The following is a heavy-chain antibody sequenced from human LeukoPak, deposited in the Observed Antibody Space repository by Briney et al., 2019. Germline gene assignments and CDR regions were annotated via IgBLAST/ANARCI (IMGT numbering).Heavy chain of an antibody. Sequence: EASVKVSCKASGYTFTGYYMHWVRQAPGQGLEWMGWMNPNSGNTGYAQKFQGRVTITRNTSISTAYMELSSLRSEDTAVYYCARGRDVVVPAASYNWFDPWGQGTLVTVSS. CDR2: MNPNSGNT. CDR1: GYTFTGYY. D-gene: IGHD2-2*01. J-gene: IGHJ5*02. V-gene: IGHV1-8*03. CDR3: ARGRDVVVPAASYNWFDP.